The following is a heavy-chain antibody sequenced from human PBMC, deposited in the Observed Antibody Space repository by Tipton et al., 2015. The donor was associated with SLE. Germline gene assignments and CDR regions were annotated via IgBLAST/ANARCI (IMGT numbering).Heavy chain of an antibody. CDR3: ARDFERYCSGGTCYSGY. Sequence: QLVQSGAEVKEPGASVKVSCKASGYPFTSYGISWVRQAPGQGLEWMGWISAYSGDTNYAQKFRGRVTMTTDTSTTTAYMELTSDDTAVYYCARDFERYCSGGTCYSGYWGQGTLVTVSS. CDR2: ISAYSGDT. V-gene: IGHV1-18*01. D-gene: IGHD2-15*01. J-gene: IGHJ4*02. CDR1: GYPFTSYG.